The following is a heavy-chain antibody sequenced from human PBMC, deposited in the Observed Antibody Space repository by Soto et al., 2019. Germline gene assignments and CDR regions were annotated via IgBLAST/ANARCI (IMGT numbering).Heavy chain of an antibody. J-gene: IGHJ4*02. Sequence: ASVKVSCKASGYTFTTYDISWVRQATGQGLEWMGWMNHYSGNTGNAQKYQGRVTVTRNTSIRTVYMELSGLRPDDTAVYYCARRKERSGPHYFDYWGQGSQVTVSS. D-gene: IGHD6-25*01. V-gene: IGHV1-8*01. CDR1: GYTFTTYD. CDR2: MNHYSGNT. CDR3: ARRKERSGPHYFDY.